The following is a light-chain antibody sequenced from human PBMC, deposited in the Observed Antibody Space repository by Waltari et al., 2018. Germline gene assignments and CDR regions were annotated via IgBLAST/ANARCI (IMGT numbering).Light chain of an antibody. CDR2: EGS. CDR1: RRDVGSYNL. CDR3: CSYAGSSTWV. Sequence: QSALTQPASVSGSPGQSITISCPGTRRDVGSYNLVSWYHQHPGKAPKLMIYEGSKRPSGVSNRFSGSKSGNTASLTISELQAEDEADYYCCSYAGSSTWVFGGGTKLTVL. J-gene: IGLJ3*02. V-gene: IGLV2-23*01.